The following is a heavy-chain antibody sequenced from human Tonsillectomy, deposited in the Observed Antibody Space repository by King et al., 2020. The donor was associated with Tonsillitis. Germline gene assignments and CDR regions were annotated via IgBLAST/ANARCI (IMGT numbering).Heavy chain of an antibody. J-gene: IGHJ5*01. D-gene: IGHD6-19*01. CDR3: ARERLYSSAWGIDS. CDR2: ISYDGNRK. Sequence: HVQLVESGGGVVQPGRSLRLSCVASGFTFSDYGVHWVRQAPGKGLEWVAVISYDGNRKNYLDSVKGRFTISRDNSKSTLYLQMNSLRVEDTAVYYCARERLYSSAWGIDSWGQGTLVIVSS. CDR1: GFTFSDYG. V-gene: IGHV3-30*19.